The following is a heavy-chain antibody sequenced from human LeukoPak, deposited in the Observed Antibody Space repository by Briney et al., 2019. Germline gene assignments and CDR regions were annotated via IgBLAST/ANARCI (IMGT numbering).Heavy chain of an antibody. CDR1: GFTFTSFA. CDR3: AKDQSMIVVETIFDY. CDR2: ISSDGRSE. D-gene: IGHD3-22*01. V-gene: IGHV3-30*18. Sequence: GRSLRLSCAASGFTFTSFAMHWARQAPGKGLEWVATISSDGRSENSADPVKGRFTISRDNSKNTLYLQMNSLRAEDTAVYYCAKDQSMIVVETIFDYWGQGTLVTVSP. J-gene: IGHJ4*02.